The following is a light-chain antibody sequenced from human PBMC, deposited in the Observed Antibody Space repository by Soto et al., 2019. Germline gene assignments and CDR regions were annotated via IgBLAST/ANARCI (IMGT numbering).Light chain of an antibody. CDR2: AAS. CDR1: QSVNGW. CDR3: QRYNSNPWT. J-gene: IGKJ1*01. Sequence: DIQMTQSPSTLSASVGDRVTITCRASQSVNGWLAWYQQKPGKAPKLLIYAASNLESGVPSRFSGSGSGTEFTLTICILQPDDSATYYCQRYNSNPWTFGQGTKGE. V-gene: IGKV1-5*01.